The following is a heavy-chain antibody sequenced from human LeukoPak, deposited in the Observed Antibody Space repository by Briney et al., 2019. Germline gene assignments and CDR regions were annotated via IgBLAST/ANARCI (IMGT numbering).Heavy chain of an antibody. Sequence: PGGSLRLSCAASGFTFSNYGMHWVRQAPGKGLEWVAIISYDGSNKYYADSVKGRFTISRDNSKNTLYLQMNSLRAEDTAAYYCAKGPSYADYWGRGTLVTVSS. D-gene: IGHD3-16*01. V-gene: IGHV3-30*18. CDR2: ISYDGSNK. CDR3: AKGPSYADY. J-gene: IGHJ4*02. CDR1: GFTFSNYG.